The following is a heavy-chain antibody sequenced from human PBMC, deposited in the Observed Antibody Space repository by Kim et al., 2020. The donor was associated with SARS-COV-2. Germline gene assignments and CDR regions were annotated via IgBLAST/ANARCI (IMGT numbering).Heavy chain of an antibody. CDR2: ISWNSGSI. CDR1: GFTFDDYA. V-gene: IGHV3-9*01. D-gene: IGHD2-2*01. Sequence: GGSLRLSCAASGFTFDDYAMHWVRQAPGKGLEWVSGISWNSGSIGYADSVKGRFTISRDNAKNSLYLQMNSLRAEDTALYYCAKVPWSTNYYGMDVWGQGTTVTVSS. J-gene: IGHJ6*02. CDR3: AKVPWSTNYYGMDV.